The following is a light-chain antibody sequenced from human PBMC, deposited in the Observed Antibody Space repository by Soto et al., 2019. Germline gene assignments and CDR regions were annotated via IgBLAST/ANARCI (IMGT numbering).Light chain of an antibody. CDR1: QSISSY. V-gene: IGKV1-39*01. CDR2: AAS. Sequence: DIQMTQSPSSLSASVGDRVTITCRASQSISSYLNWYQQKPGKAPKLLIYAASSLQSGVPSSFSGSGSGTDFTLTISSLQPEDFATYYCQLSYSTPWTFGQGTKVEIK. CDR3: QLSYSTPWT. J-gene: IGKJ1*01.